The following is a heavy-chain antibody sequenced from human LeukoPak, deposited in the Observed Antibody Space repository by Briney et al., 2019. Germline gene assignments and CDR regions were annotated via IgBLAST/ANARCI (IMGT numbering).Heavy chain of an antibody. V-gene: IGHV4-59*08. CDR3: ARHGGSLGYFDN. CDR2: VYQSGTT. Sequence: SETLSLTCAVYGGSFSGYYWSWIRQPPGKGLEWIGYVYQSGTTSYNPSLKRRVTISTDTSKNQFSLRVTPVTAADTAVYYCARHGGSLGYFDNWGQGTLVTVSS. J-gene: IGHJ4*02. D-gene: IGHD1-26*01. CDR1: GGSFSGYY.